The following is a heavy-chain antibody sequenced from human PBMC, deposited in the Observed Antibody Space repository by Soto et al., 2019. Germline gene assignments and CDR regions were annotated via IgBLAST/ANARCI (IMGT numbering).Heavy chain of an antibody. D-gene: IGHD3-22*01. J-gene: IGHJ4*02. CDR2: VNGDGSRT. CDR3: ARGPDYYDSSAYYGY. V-gene: IGHV3-74*01. CDR1: GFICTSYD. Sequence: QAGGSLRLSCAASGFICTSYDMSWVRQAPGKGLEWVSRVNGDGSRTTYADSVKGRFTISRDNAKNTLYLQMNSLRAEDTAVYYCARGPDYYDSSAYYGYWGQGTLVTVSS.